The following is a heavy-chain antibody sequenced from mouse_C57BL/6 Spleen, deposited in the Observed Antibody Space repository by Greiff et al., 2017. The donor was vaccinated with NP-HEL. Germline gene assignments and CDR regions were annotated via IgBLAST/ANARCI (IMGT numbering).Heavy chain of an antibody. Sequence: VQLQQSGAELVKPGASVKLSCKASGYTFTSYWMQWVKQRPGQGLEWIGEIDPSDSYTNYNQKFKGKATLTVDTSSSTAYMQLSSLTSEDSAVYYCARNGYYSNYGAYWGQGTLVTVSA. J-gene: IGHJ3*01. D-gene: IGHD2-5*01. CDR3: ARNGYYSNYGAY. V-gene: IGHV1-50*01. CDR1: GYTFTSYW. CDR2: IDPSDSYT.